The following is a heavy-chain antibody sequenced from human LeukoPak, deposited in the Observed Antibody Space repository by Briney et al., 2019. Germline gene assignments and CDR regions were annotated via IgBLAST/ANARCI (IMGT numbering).Heavy chain of an antibody. CDR2: INPNSGGT. CDR1: GFTFSSYG. CDR3: ARGLWFGELLLDY. Sequence: GGSLRLSCAASGFTFSSYGMHWVRQAPGQGLEWMGWINPNSGGTNYAQKFQGRVTMTRDTSISTAYMELSRLRSDDTAVYYCARGLWFGELLLDYWGQGTLVTVSS. D-gene: IGHD3-10*01. V-gene: IGHV1-2*02. J-gene: IGHJ4*02.